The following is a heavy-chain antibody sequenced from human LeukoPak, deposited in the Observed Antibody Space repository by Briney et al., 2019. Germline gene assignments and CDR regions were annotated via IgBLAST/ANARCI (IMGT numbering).Heavy chain of an antibody. CDR1: GFTFSSYG. D-gene: IGHD6-25*01. CDR3: ARDRRLASFDY. J-gene: IGHJ4*02. V-gene: IGHV3-23*01. Sequence: GGSLRLSCAASGFTFSSYGMNWVRQAPGKGLEWVSGITGRAENTYYADSVKGRSTISRDNSKNTLYLQMNSLRAEDTAIYYCARDRRLASFDYGGQGTPVTVSS. CDR2: ITGRAENT.